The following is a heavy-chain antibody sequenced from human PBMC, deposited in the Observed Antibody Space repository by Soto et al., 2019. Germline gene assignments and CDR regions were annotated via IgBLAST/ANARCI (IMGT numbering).Heavy chain of an antibody. V-gene: IGHV3-73*01. CDR2: IRSKANSYAT. J-gene: IGHJ6*02. Sequence: GGSLRLSCAASGFTFSGSAVHWVRQASGKGLEWVGRIRSKANSYATAYAASVKGRFTVSRDDSKNTAYLQMNSLKTEDAAVYYCTRREVLDDGMDVGGQGTTVTVSS. CDR3: TRREVLDDGMDV. CDR1: GFTFSGSA. D-gene: IGHD1-1*01.